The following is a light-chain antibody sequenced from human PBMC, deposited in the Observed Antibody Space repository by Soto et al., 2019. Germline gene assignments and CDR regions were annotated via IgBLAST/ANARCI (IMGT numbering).Light chain of an antibody. CDR3: QQRSEWPLT. J-gene: IGKJ5*01. CDR2: AAS. V-gene: IGKV3-11*01. CDR1: QRIGTY. Sequence: EIRCKMSPSTLSLSPRERAPLSCGTSQRIGTYLAWYQQKPGQAPRLLIYAASNRATGIPARFSGSGSGTDFTLTISSLEPEDFAVYYCQQRSEWPLTFGQGTRLEI.